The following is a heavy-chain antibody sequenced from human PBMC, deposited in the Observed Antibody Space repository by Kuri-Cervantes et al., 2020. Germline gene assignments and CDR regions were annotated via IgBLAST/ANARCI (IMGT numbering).Heavy chain of an antibody. J-gene: IGHJ5*02. D-gene: IGHD2-2*01. CDR2: INHSGST. V-gene: IGHV4-34*01. CDR3: ARGYCSSTSCHDGNWFDP. Sequence: GSLRLSCAVYGGSFSGYYWSWIRQHPGKGLEWIGEINHSGSTNYNPSLKSRVTISVDTSKNQFSLKLSSVTAADTAVYYCARGYCSSTSCHDGNWFDPWGQGTLVTVSS. CDR1: GGSFSGYY.